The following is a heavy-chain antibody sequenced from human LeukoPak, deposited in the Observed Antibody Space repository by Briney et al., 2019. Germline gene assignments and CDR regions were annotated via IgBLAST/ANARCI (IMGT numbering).Heavy chain of an antibody. Sequence: SQTLSLTCAISGDSFSSNSAAWNRLRQSPSRGLEWLGRTYYRSKWYNYYAVSVKSRITTNPDTSKNQFSLQLNSVSPEDTAVYYCTKATPGPSYYYGMDLWGKGTTVTVSS. V-gene: IGHV6-1*01. CDR2: TYYRSKWYN. J-gene: IGHJ6*04. CDR3: TKATPGPSYYYGMDL. CDR1: GDSFSSNSAA.